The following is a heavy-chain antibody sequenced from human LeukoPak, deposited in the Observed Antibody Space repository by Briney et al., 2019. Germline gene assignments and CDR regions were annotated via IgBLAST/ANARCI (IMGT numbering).Heavy chain of an antibody. Sequence: GGSLRLSCAASGFTFSSYSMNWVRQAPGKGLVWVSRIDSDGSSTSYADSVKGRFTISRDNAKNTVFLQMNSLRADDTAVYYCARDGILGSHDYWGQGSLVTVSS. V-gene: IGHV3-74*01. CDR3: ARDGILGSHDY. CDR1: GFTFSSYS. J-gene: IGHJ4*02. CDR2: IDSDGSST. D-gene: IGHD3-3*02.